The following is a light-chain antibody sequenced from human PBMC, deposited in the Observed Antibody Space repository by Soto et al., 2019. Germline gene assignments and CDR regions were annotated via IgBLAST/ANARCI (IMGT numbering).Light chain of an antibody. J-gene: IGKJ1*01. CDR2: GAS. CDR1: QYVSTN. Sequence: EVVMTQFPYTLSVSPGERATPFGGPSQYVSTNLAWYQQRPGQAPRLLIYGASTRATGIPARFSGSGSGRDFKLTISSLQSEDFAVYYCQQYNDWPGGTFGQGTKVDIK. V-gene: IGKV3-15*01. CDR3: QQYNDWPGGT.